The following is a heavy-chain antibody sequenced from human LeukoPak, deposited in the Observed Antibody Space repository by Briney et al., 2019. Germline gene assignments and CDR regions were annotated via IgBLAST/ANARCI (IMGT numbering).Heavy chain of an antibody. Sequence: ASVKVSCKASGYTFTSYAMHWVRQAPGQRLEWMGWINAGNGNTKYSQKFQGRVTITRDTSASTAYMELSSLRSEDTVVYYCARAGVLLWFGEFSAFDYWGQGTLVTVSS. CDR1: GYTFTSYA. CDR3: ARAGVLLWFGEFSAFDY. CDR2: INAGNGNT. V-gene: IGHV1-3*01. D-gene: IGHD3-10*01. J-gene: IGHJ4*02.